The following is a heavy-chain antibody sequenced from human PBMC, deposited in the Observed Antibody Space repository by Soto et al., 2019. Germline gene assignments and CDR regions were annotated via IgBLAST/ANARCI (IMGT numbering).Heavy chain of an antibody. V-gene: IGHV3-33*01. CDR2: IWYDGSNK. D-gene: IGHD3-22*01. J-gene: IGHJ4*02. CDR1: GFTFSSYG. Sequence: GGSLRLSCAASGFTFSSYGMHWVRQAPGKGLEWVAVIWYDGSNKYYADSVKGRFTISRDNSKNTLYLQMNSLRAEDTAVYYCARDFDYYDSSGYYYVFDYWGQGTLVTVSS. CDR3: ARDFDYYDSSGYYYVFDY.